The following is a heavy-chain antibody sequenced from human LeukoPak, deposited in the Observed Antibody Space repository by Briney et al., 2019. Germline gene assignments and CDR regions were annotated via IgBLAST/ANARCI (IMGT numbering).Heavy chain of an antibody. CDR2: IIPIFGTA. Sequence: SVNVSCTASGGTFSSYAISWVRQAPGQGLEWMVGIIPIFGTANYAQKFQGRVTITADESTSTAYMELSSLRSEDTAVYYCANPRYDSSGYYYVDWGQGTLVTVSS. J-gene: IGHJ4*02. D-gene: IGHD3-22*01. CDR1: GGTFSSYA. CDR3: ANPRYDSSGYYYVD. V-gene: IGHV1-69*13.